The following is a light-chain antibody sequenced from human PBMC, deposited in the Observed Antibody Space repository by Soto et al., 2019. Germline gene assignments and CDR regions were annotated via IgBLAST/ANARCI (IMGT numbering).Light chain of an antibody. CDR3: QQYGSSSFT. CDR1: HSVASTY. V-gene: IGKV3-20*01. J-gene: IGKJ2*01. Sequence: EIVLTQSPGTLSLSPGEGATISCRASHSVASTYLAWYQQKPGLAPRLIIYGASNRASGTPDRFSGGGSGTDFTLTISRLEPEDFAVYYCQQYGSSSFTFGQGTKLEIK. CDR2: GAS.